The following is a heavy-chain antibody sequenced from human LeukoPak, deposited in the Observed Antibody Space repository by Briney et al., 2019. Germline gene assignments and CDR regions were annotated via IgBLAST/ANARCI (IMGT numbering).Heavy chain of an antibody. D-gene: IGHD4-17*01. CDR3: ASGDYLYYFDY. CDR1: GGSISSYY. Sequence: SETLSLTCTVSGGSISSYYWGWIRQPPGKGLEWIGSIYYSGSTYYNPSLKSRVTISVDTSKNQFSLKLSSVTAADTAVFYCASGDYLYYFDYWGQGTLVTVSS. J-gene: IGHJ4*02. CDR2: IYYSGST. V-gene: IGHV4-39*01.